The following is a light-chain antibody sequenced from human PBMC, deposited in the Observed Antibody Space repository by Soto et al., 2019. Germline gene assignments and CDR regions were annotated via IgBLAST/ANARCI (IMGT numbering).Light chain of an antibody. Sequence: ELVLTQSPGTLSLSPGERATLSCRASQSVSSSHLAWYQQKPGQAPRLLIYAASTRATGVPDRFSGSGSRTAFTLTISRLEPEDFAVFYCQDFGSLPYTFGQGTKLQIK. CDR3: QDFGSLPYT. CDR2: AAS. J-gene: IGKJ2*01. CDR1: QSVSSSH. V-gene: IGKV3-20*01.